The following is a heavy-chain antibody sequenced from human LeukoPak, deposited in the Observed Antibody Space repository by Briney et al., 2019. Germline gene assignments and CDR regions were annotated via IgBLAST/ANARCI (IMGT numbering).Heavy chain of an antibody. CDR2: INHSGST. J-gene: IGHJ4*02. V-gene: IGHV4-34*01. D-gene: IGHD5-12*01. CDR1: GGSFGGYY. Sequence: SETLSLTCAAYGGSFGGYYWSWIRQPPGKGLEWIGEINHSGSTNYNPSLKSRVTISVDTSKNQFSLKLSSVTAADTAVYYCARGTEPSGYDFSLDYWGQGTLVTVSS. CDR3: ARGTEPSGYDFSLDY.